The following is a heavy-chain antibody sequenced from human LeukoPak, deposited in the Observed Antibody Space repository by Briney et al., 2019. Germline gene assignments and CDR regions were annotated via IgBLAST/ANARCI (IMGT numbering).Heavy chain of an antibody. J-gene: IGHJ4*02. Sequence: GGSLRLSCAASGFTFSSYAMSWVRQAPGKGLEWVPAISGSGGSTYYADSVKGRFTISRDNSKNTLYLQMNSLRAEDTAVYYCARFIVGATEWGFDYWGQGTLVTVSS. CDR1: GFTFSSYA. V-gene: IGHV3-23*01. CDR2: ISGSGGST. CDR3: ARFIVGATEWGFDY. D-gene: IGHD1-26*01.